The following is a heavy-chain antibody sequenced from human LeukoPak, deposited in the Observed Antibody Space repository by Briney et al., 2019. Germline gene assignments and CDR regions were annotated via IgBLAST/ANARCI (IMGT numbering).Heavy chain of an antibody. D-gene: IGHD2-21*02. J-gene: IGHJ4*02. V-gene: IGHV3-23*01. Sequence: GGSLRLSCAASGFTFSSYAMHWVRQAPGKGLEWVSAISGSGGSTYYADSVKGRFTISRDNSKNTLYLQMNSLRAEDTAVYYCAKTLYLVVTAISDYWGQGTLVTVSS. CDR2: ISGSGGST. CDR1: GFTFSSYA. CDR3: AKTLYLVVTAISDY.